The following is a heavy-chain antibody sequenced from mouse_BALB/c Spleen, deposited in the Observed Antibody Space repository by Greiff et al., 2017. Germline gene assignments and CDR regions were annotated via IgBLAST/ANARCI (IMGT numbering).Heavy chain of an antibody. CDR3: AREGYYGYYAMDY. V-gene: IGHV5-6-3*01. Sequence: EVMLVESGGGLVQPGGSLKLSCAASGFTFSSYCMSWVRQTPDKRLELVATINSNGGSTYYPDSVKGRFTISRDNAKNTLYLQMSSMKSEDTAMYYCAREGYYGYYAMDYWGQGTSVTVSS. J-gene: IGHJ4*01. CDR1: GFTFSSYC. CDR2: INSNGGST. D-gene: IGHD1-2*01.